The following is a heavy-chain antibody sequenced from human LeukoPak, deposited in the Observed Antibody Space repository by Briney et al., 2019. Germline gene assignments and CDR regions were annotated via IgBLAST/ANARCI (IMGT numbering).Heavy chain of an antibody. D-gene: IGHD6-13*01. CDR3: AKDLSYSSSWTPHDY. Sequence: GGSLRLSCAASGFTFSSYGMHWVRQAPGKGLEWVAVISYDGSNKYYADSVKGRFTISRDNSKNTLYLQMNSLRAEDTAVYYCAKDLSYSSSWTPHDYWDQGTLVTVSS. CDR2: ISYDGSNK. V-gene: IGHV3-30*18. J-gene: IGHJ4*02. CDR1: GFTFSSYG.